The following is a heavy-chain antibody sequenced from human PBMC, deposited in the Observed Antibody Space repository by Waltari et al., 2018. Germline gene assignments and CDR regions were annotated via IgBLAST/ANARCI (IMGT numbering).Heavy chain of an antibody. CDR2: IFGGGTT. V-gene: IGHV3-53*04. CDR3: AKSITMVRGVFYYFDY. J-gene: IGHJ4*02. CDR1: GLTVRSNY. D-gene: IGHD3-10*01. Sequence: EVQLVQSGGGLVQPGGSLRLSCAASGLTVRSNYLRWVRQAPGKGLEWISVIFGGGTTYYADSVKGRFTISTHNYKNTLFLQMNSLRPEDTAVYYCAKSITMVRGVFYYFDYWGQGTLVTVSS.